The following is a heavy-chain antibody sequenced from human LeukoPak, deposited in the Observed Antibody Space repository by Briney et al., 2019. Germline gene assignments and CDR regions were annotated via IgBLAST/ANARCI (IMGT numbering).Heavy chain of an antibody. CDR2: IYTTGTT. CDR1: GGSINSGSDY. CDR3: ARTHYRIAARPDWFDP. Sequence: PSQTLSLTCTVSGGSINSGSDYWTWIRQPAGKGLEWIGRIYTTGTTTYNPSLESRVTISRDTSNNRFSLKLSSVTAADSAVYYCARTHYRIAARPDWFDPWGQGTLVTVSS. J-gene: IGHJ5*02. D-gene: IGHD6-6*01. V-gene: IGHV4-61*02.